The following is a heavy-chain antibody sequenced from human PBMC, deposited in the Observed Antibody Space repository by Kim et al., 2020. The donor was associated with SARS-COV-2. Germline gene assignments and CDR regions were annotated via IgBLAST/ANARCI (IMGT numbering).Heavy chain of an antibody. J-gene: IGHJ4*02. Sequence: SETLSLTCTVSGGSISSYYWSWIRQPPGKGLEWIGYIYYSGSTNYNPSLKSRVTISVDTSKNQFSLKLSSVTAADTAVYYCARGYSGYDWRSFDYWGQGTLVTVSS. CDR2: IYYSGST. V-gene: IGHV4-59*08. D-gene: IGHD5-12*01. CDR3: ARGYSGYDWRSFDY. CDR1: GGSISSYY.